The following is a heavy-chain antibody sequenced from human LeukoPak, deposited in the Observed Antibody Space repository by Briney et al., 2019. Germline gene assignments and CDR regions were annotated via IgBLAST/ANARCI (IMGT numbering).Heavy chain of an antibody. CDR1: GGTFSRYV. CDR2: IIPIFGTA. Sequence: SVKVSCKASGGTFSRYVISWVRQAPGQGLEWMGGIIPIFGTANYAQKFQGRVTITADESTSTAYMELSSLRSEDTAVYYCARDLVKGIWFGRGNNWFDPWGQGTLVTVSS. J-gene: IGHJ5*02. V-gene: IGHV1-69*13. D-gene: IGHD3-10*01. CDR3: ARDLVKGIWFGRGNNWFDP.